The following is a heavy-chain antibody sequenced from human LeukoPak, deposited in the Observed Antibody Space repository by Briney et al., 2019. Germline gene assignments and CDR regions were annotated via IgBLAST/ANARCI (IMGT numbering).Heavy chain of an antibody. CDR3: ATDAAAAGRYYYYGMDV. CDR2: FDPEDGET. V-gene: IGHV1-24*01. Sequence: ASVKVSCKVSGYTLTELSMHWVRQAPGKGLEWMGGFDPEDGETIYAQKFQGRVTMTEDTSTHPAYMELSSLRSEDTAVYYCATDAAAAGRYYYYGMDVWGQGTTVTVSS. J-gene: IGHJ6*02. D-gene: IGHD6-13*01. CDR1: GYTLTELS.